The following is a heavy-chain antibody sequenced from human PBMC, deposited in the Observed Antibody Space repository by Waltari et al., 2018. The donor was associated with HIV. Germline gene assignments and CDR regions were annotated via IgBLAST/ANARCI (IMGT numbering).Heavy chain of an antibody. CDR2: ISAYNGNT. CDR1: GYTFTSYG. D-gene: IGHD3-3*01. CDR3: ARIYHNPIFGHQGGWFDP. V-gene: IGHV1-18*01. Sequence: QVQLVQSGAEVKKPGASVKVSCKASGYTFTSYGISWVRQAPGPGLEWMGWISAYNGNTNYAQKLQGRVTMTTDTSTSTAYMELRSLRSDDTAVYYCARIYHNPIFGHQGGWFDPWGQGTLVTVSS. J-gene: IGHJ5*02.